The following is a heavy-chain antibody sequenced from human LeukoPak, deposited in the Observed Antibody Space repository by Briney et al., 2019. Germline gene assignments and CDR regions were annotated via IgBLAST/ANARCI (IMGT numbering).Heavy chain of an antibody. V-gene: IGHV4-61*02. D-gene: IGHD5-18*01. J-gene: IGHJ4*02. CDR3: ARDRTAMAREPVYFDY. Sequence: SQTLSLTCTVSGGSISSGSYYWSWIRQPAGEGLEWIGRIYTSGSTNYNPSLKSRVTISVDTSKNQFSLKLSSVTAADTAVYYCARDRTAMAREPVYFDYWGQGTLVTVSS. CDR1: GGSISSGSYY. CDR2: IYTSGST.